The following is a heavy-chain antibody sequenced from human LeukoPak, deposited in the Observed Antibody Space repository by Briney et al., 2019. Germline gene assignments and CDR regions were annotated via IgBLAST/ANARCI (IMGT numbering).Heavy chain of an antibody. Sequence: ASVKVSCKVSGYTLTELSMHWVRQAPGKGLEWMGGFDPEDGETIYAQKFQGRVTMTEDTPTDTAYMELSSLRSEDTAVYYCATDPGYSYGILTGGFDYWGQGTLVTVSS. J-gene: IGHJ4*02. CDR2: FDPEDGET. CDR3: ATDPGYSYGILTGGFDY. V-gene: IGHV1-24*01. D-gene: IGHD5-18*01. CDR1: GYTLTELS.